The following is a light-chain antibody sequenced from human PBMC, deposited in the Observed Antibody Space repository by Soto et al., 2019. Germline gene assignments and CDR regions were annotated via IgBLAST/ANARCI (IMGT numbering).Light chain of an antibody. Sequence: QLLLTQPPSASGTPGQRVTISCSGSSSNFGSNSVSWYQHLPGTAPRLLIYSNNQRPSGVPDRFSGSKSGTSASLAISGLQSEDEAEYYCAAWDDSLKGPVFGGGTKLTVL. CDR3: AAWDDSLKGPV. V-gene: IGLV1-44*01. CDR2: SNN. CDR1: SSNFGSNS. J-gene: IGLJ3*02.